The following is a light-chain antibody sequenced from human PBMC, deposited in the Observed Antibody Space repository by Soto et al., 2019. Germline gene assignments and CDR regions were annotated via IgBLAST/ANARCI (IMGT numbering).Light chain of an antibody. CDR1: SSNIGNNY. CDR2: ENN. Sequence: QPVLAQPPSVSAAPGQMVTISCSGSSSNIGNNYVSWYQHVPGTAPKLLIFENNQRPSGIPDRFSGSKSGTSATLGITGLQTGDEADYYCATWDSSLSAGVAFGGGTKLTVL. CDR3: ATWDSSLSAGVA. V-gene: IGLV1-51*02. J-gene: IGLJ2*01.